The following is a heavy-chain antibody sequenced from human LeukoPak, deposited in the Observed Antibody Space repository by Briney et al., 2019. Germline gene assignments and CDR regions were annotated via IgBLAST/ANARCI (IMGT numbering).Heavy chain of an antibody. V-gene: IGHV3-30*18. CDR1: GFTFNSYG. D-gene: IGHD6-19*01. Sequence: GGSLTLSCAVSGFTFNSYGMHWVRQAPGEGLEWVAAISHDGGKTYYGDSVKGRSTISRDNSENTLYLQMNSLRPEDTAMYYCAKDAGQWQNWNWFAPWGQGTLVIVSS. CDR2: ISHDGGKT. CDR3: AKDAGQWQNWNWFAP. J-gene: IGHJ5*02.